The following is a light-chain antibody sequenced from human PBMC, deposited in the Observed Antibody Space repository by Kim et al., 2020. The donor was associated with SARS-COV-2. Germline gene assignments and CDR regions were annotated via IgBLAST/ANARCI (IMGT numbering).Light chain of an antibody. CDR3: QQRNSLAPAVT. Sequence: GERATLPCRARQNIDNYLAWYQQRPGQAPRLLVYDASNRANGVPDRFSGSGSGTDFTRTISSLEPEDFSIYYCQQRNSLAPAVTFGGGTKLEIK. J-gene: IGKJ4*01. CDR2: DAS. CDR1: QNIDNY. V-gene: IGKV3-11*01.